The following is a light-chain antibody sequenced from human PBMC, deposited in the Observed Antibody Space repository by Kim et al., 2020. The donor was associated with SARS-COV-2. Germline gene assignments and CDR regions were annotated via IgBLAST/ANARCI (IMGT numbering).Light chain of an antibody. CDR2: AAS. CDR3: QQSYSTPPT. V-gene: IGKV1-39*01. Sequence: ASVGDRVTITCRASQRISSYLNWYQQKPGKAPKLLIYAASSLQSGVPSRFSGSGSGTDFTLTISSLQPEDVATYYCQQSYSTPPTFGQGTKVDIK. CDR1: QRISSY. J-gene: IGKJ1*01.